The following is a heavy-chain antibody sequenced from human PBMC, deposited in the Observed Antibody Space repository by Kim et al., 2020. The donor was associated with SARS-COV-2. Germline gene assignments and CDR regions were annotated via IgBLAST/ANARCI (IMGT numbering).Heavy chain of an antibody. J-gene: IGHJ4*02. V-gene: IGHV3-21*01. D-gene: IGHD1-26*01. Sequence: GGSLRLSCAASGFTFSGHSMIWVRQAPGKGLEWVSFISTSNIYIYYADSGKGRFIISKDNAENSLYLQKNSLGAEDTAVYYCARVDSGSHHFDYWGQGT. CDR1: GFTFSGHS. CDR2: ISTSNIYI. CDR3: ARVDSGSHHFDY.